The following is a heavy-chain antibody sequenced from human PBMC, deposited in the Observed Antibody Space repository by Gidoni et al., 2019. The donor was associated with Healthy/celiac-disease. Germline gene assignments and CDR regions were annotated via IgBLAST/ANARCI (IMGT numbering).Heavy chain of an antibody. V-gene: IGHV1-18*01. Sequence: QVQLVQSGAEVKKPGASVKVSCKASGYTFTSYGIRWVRQAPGQGLEWMGWISAYNGNTNYAQKLQGRVTMTTDTSTSTAYMELRSLRSDDTAVYYCARDGDYDSSGYYSYYYGMDVWGQGTTVTVSS. D-gene: IGHD3-22*01. CDR1: GYTFTSYG. CDR3: ARDGDYDSSGYYSYYYGMDV. J-gene: IGHJ6*02. CDR2: ISAYNGNT.